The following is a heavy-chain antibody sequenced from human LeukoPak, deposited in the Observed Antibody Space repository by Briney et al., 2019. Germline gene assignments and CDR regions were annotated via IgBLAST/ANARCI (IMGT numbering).Heavy chain of an antibody. Sequence: GGSLRLSCAASGFTFDDYAMHWVRQAPGKGLEWVSLISGDGGSTYYADSVKGRFTISRDNAKNTLYLQMNSLIAEDTAVYFCTRAGYSSGFDSWGQGTLVTVSS. CDR3: TRAGYSSGFDS. D-gene: IGHD6-19*01. J-gene: IGHJ5*01. CDR2: ISGDGGST. V-gene: IGHV3-43*02. CDR1: GFTFDDYA.